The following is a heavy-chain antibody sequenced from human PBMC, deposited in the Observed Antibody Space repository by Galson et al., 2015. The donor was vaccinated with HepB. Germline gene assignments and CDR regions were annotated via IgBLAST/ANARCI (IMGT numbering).Heavy chain of an antibody. CDR1: GFIFSSYD. J-gene: IGHJ3*01. V-gene: IGHV3-48*03. D-gene: IGHD1-26*01. CDR2: ISSSADTI. CDR3: ARERSGTYGAFDL. Sequence: SLRLSCAASGFIFSSYDMTWVRQAPGKGLEWVSYISSSADTIYYAHSVKGRFTISRDNAKNSLYMQMNSLRAEDTAVYYCARERSGTYGAFDLWGQGTMGTVSS.